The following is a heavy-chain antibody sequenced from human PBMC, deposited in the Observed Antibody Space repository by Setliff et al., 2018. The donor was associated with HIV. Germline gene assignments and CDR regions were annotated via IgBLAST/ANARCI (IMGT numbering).Heavy chain of an antibody. D-gene: IGHD6-13*01. Sequence: ASVKVSCKASGYTFTNYDINWVRQATGQGLEWMGWMNPNSGNTGYAQKFQGRVTITRNTSISTAYMELSSLRSEDTAVYYCARWLRKDPGYSSSWPLGYWGQGTLVTVSS. CDR3: ARWLRKDPGYSSSWPLGY. CDR2: MNPNSGNT. V-gene: IGHV1-8*03. CDR1: GYTFTNYD. J-gene: IGHJ4*02.